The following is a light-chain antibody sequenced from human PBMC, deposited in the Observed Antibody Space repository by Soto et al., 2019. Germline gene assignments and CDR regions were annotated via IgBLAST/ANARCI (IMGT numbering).Light chain of an antibody. Sequence: AVQMTQSPSSLSASVGDRVTITCRASQGIRNDLGWYQQSPGKAPKLLIYAASNLQSGVPLRFSGSGSGTDFTLTISSLQPEEFATYYCLQDYISPFTFGPGTKVDIK. CDR2: AAS. CDR3: LQDYISPFT. J-gene: IGKJ3*01. V-gene: IGKV1-6*01. CDR1: QGIRND.